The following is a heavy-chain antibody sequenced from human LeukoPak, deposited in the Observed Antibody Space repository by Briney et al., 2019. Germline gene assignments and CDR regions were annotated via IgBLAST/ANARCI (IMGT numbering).Heavy chain of an antibody. CDR3: ARAMIKPFDY. J-gene: IGHJ4*02. V-gene: IGHV3-48*04. CDR1: GFTFSSYS. Sequence: GGSLRLSCAASGFTFSSYSMNWVRQAPGKGLEWVSYISSSSSTIYYADSVKGRFTISRDNAKNSLYLQMNSLRAEDTAVYYCARAMIKPFDYWGQGTLVTVSS. CDR2: ISSSSSTI. D-gene: IGHD3-22*01.